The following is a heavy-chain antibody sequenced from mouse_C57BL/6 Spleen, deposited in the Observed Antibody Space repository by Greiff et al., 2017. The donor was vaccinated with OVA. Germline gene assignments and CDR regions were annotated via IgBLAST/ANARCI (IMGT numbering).Heavy chain of an antibody. J-gene: IGHJ4*01. V-gene: IGHV1-85*01. CDR1: GYTFTSYD. Sequence: QVQLQQSGPELVKPGASVKLSCKASGYTFTSYDINWVKQRPGQGLEWIGWIYPRDGSTKYNEKFKGKATLTVDTSSSTAYMELHSLTSEDSAVYFCARSRNYSNWGYAMDYWGQGTSVTVSS. CDR2: IYPRDGST. D-gene: IGHD2-5*01. CDR3: ARSRNYSNWGYAMDY.